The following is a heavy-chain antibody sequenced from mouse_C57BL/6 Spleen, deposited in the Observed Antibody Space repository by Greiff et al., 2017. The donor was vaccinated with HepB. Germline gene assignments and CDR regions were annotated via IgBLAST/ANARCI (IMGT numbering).Heavy chain of an antibody. CDR2: IRSKSNNYAT. Sequence: EVKLMESGGGLVQPKGSLKLSCAASGFSFNTYAMNWVRQAPGKGLEWVARIRSKSNNYATYYADSVKDRFTISRDDSESMLYLQMNNLKTEDTAMYYCVRHEPDVGFAYWGQGTLVTVSA. J-gene: IGHJ3*01. CDR1: GFSFNTYA. V-gene: IGHV10-1*01. D-gene: IGHD2-3*01. CDR3: VRHEPDVGFAY.